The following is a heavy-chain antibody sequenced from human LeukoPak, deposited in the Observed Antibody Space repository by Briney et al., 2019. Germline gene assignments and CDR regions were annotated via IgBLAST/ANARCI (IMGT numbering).Heavy chain of an antibody. CDR3: ADYDSSGYSFDY. D-gene: IGHD3-22*01. J-gene: IGHJ4*02. CDR1: GVTFSAYA. V-gene: IGHV3-30*02. CDR2: IRYDGSNK. Sequence: PGGSLRLSCAASGVTFSAYAMTWVRQAPGKGLEWVAFIRYDGSNKYYADSVKGRLTISRDNSKNTLYLQMNSLRAEDTAVYYCADYDSSGYSFDYWGQGTLVTVSS.